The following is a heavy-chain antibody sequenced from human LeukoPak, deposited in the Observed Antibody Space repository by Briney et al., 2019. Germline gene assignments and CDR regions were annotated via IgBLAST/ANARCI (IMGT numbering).Heavy chain of an antibody. V-gene: IGHV3-7*01. CDR3: ARDYAYYDFWSVYYDQGVFDY. CDR2: IKQDGSEK. CDR1: GFTFSSYW. Sequence: PGGSLGLSCATSGFTFSSYWMSWVRQAPGKGLEWVANIKQDGSEKYYVDSVKGRFTISRDNAKNSLYLQMNSLRAEDTAVYYCARDYAYYDFWSVYYDQGVFDYWGQGTLVTVSS. J-gene: IGHJ4*02. D-gene: IGHD3-3*01.